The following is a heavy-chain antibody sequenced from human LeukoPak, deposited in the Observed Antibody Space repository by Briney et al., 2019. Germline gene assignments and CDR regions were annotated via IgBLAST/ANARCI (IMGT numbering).Heavy chain of an antibody. CDR3: AVGDYYYDTRFDY. CDR2: VNADNSNT. V-gene: IGHV1-3*03. J-gene: IGHJ4*02. CDR1: GYTFTSYD. Sequence: GASVKVSCKASGYTFTSYDINWVRQATGQRLEWMGWVNADNSNTKYSQEFQGRVTITRDTSASTAYMDLNSLRSEDMAVYYCAVGDYYYDTRFDYWGQGTLVTVSS. D-gene: IGHD3-22*01.